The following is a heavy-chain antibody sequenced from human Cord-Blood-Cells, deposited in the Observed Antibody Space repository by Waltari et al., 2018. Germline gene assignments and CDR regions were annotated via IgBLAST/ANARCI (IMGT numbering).Heavy chain of an antibody. J-gene: IGHJ3*02. Sequence: QVQLVESGGGVVQPGRSLRLSCAASGFTFSSYAMPWVRQAPGKGLEWVAVISYDGSNKSYADSLKGRFPISRDNSKDTLLLQMNSLRAEDTAVYYCARAPGGSYSDAFDIWGQGTMVTVSS. D-gene: IGHD1-26*01. CDR3: ARAPGGSYSDAFDI. V-gene: IGHV3-30-3*01. CDR2: ISYDGSNK. CDR1: GFTFSSYA.